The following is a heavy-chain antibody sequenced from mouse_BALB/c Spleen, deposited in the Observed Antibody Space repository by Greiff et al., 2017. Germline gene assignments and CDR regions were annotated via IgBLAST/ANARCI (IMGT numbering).Heavy chain of an antibody. D-gene: IGHD2-4*01. CDR2: ISDGGSYT. CDR1: GFTFSDYY. J-gene: IGHJ3*01. Sequence: EVQLQESGGGLVKPGGSLKLSCAASGFTFSDYYMYWVRQTPEKRLEWVATISDGGSYTYYPDSVKGRFTISRDNAKNNLYLQMSSLKSEDTAMYYCARDYYDYDDGFAYWGQGTLVTVSA. CDR3: ARDYYDYDDGFAY. V-gene: IGHV5-4*02.